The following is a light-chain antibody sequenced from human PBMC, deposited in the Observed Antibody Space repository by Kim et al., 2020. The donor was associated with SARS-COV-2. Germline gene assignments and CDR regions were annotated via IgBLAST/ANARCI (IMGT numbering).Light chain of an antibody. V-gene: IGLV2-11*01. Sequence: QSALTQPRSVSGSPGQSVTVSCTGTNNDIGAYNYVSWYQQHPGKAPKLMIYDVSKRPSGVPDRFSGSKSGNTASLTISGLQAEDEANYYCCSYTNSHTWVFGGGTKLTVL. J-gene: IGLJ2*01. CDR3: CSYTNSHTWV. CDR2: DVS. CDR1: NNDIGAYNY.